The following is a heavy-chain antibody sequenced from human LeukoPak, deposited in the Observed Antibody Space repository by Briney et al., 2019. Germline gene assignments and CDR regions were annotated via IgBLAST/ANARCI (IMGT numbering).Heavy chain of an antibody. CDR2: MYYSGNT. V-gene: IGHV4-59*01. D-gene: IGHD3-10*01. Sequence: SETLSLTCTVSVDSISGYYWSWIRQPPGKGLEWIGYMYYSGNTTYNPSLKSRLTTSLDTSKNQFSLKLSSVPAADTAVYYCARLSGRGDNWFDPWGQRTLVTVSS. CDR3: ARLSGRGDNWFDP. J-gene: IGHJ5*02. CDR1: VDSISGYY.